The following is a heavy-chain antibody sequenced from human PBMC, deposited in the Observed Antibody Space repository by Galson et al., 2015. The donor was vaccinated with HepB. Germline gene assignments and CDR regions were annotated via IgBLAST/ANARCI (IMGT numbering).Heavy chain of an antibody. D-gene: IGHD6-13*01. V-gene: IGHV4/OR15-8*02. CDR3: ARADSVSWSVPLDS. Sequence: TLSLTCVVSGASVSSGNWWNWVRQPPGKGLEWIGEIHHSGNTNYNPSLESRVTISIDKSKNQFSLKLTSVTAADTAVYYCARADSVSWSVPLDSWGRGTLVTVSS. CDR1: GASVSSGNW. J-gene: IGHJ4*02. CDR2: IHHSGNT.